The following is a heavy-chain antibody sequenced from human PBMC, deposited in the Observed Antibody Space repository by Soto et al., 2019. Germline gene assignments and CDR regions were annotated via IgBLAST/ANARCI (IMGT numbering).Heavy chain of an antibody. CDR1: GFTFSSYS. Sequence: PGGSLRLSCAASGFTFSSYSMNWVRQAPGKGLEWVSYISSSSSTIYYADSVKGRFTISRDNAKNSLYLQMNSLRDEDTAVYYCARDRVTYYYDSPYYFDYWGQGTLVTVSS. CDR2: ISSSSSTI. J-gene: IGHJ4*02. D-gene: IGHD3-22*01. CDR3: ARDRVTYYYDSPYYFDY. V-gene: IGHV3-48*02.